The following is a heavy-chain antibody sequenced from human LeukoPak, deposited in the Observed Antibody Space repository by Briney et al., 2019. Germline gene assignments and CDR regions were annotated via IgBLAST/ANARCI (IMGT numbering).Heavy chain of an antibody. CDR2: IYYSGST. D-gene: IGHD4-17*01. CDR3: ARYDYGDYVFDY. J-gene: IGHJ4*02. CDR1: GGSISSYY. Sequence: SETLSLTCTVSGGSISSYYWSWIRQPPGKGLEWIGYIYYSGSTNYSPSLKSRVTISVDTSKNQFSLKLSSVAAADTAVYYCARYDYGDYVFDYWGQGTLVTVSS. V-gene: IGHV4-59*01.